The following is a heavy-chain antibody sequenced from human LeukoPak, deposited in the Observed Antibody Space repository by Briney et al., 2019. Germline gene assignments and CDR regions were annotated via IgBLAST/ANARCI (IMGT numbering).Heavy chain of an antibody. CDR3: VSAYNTRSRFDY. Sequence: SGGSLRLSCAASGFTFSSYWMNWVRQAPGKGLEWVANIKQDGSEKYYVDSVKGRFTISRDNAKNSLYLQMNSLRAGDTAVYYCVSAYNTRSRFDYWGQGTLVTVSS. CDR2: IKQDGSEK. V-gene: IGHV3-7*01. J-gene: IGHJ4*02. CDR1: GFTFSSYW. D-gene: IGHD5-24*01.